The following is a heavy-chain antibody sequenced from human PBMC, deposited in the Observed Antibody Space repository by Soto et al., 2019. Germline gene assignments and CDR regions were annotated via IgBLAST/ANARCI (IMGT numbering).Heavy chain of an antibody. CDR1: GFSSDDYA. CDR3: AKDAWGDCSGGSCYSPLVFAY. Sequence: EVQLVESGGGLVQPGRSLRLSCAASGFSSDDYAMHWVRQAPGKGLEWVSGISWNSDDIGYADPVKGRFIISRDNANKSLYLPVVTLRAEGTDLYSCAKDAWGDCSGGSCYSPLVFAYRGQGTVFTVSA. CDR2: ISWNSDDI. D-gene: IGHD2-15*01. V-gene: IGHV3-9*02. J-gene: IGHJ4*02.